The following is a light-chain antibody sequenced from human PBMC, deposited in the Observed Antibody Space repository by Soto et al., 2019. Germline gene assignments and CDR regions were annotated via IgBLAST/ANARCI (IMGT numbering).Light chain of an antibody. CDR3: HQYDNAPQT. J-gene: IGKJ2*01. Sequence: EIVMMQSTGTLSLSPGERATLSCRASQTLRRTYIAWYQQKHGQAPRVLIYGASKRETGIPEMFSGSGSGTDCSLTISRLEPEDFEVYYCHQYDNAPQTYGQGTKVDI. CDR2: GAS. CDR1: QTLRRTY. V-gene: IGKV3-20*01.